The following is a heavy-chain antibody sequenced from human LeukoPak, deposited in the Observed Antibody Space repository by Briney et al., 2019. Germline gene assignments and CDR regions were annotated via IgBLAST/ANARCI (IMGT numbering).Heavy chain of an antibody. CDR1: GGSISSSSYY. J-gene: IGHJ4*02. V-gene: IGHV4-39*01. D-gene: IGHD3-3*01. CDR2: IYYSGST. CDR3: ARGLNYYDFWSGNYYFDY. Sequence: SETLPLTCTVSGGSISSSSYYWGWIRQPPGKGLEWIGSIYYSGSTYYNPSLKSRVTISVDTSKNQFSLKLSSVTAADTAVYYCARGLNYYDFWSGNYYFDYWGQGTLVTVSS.